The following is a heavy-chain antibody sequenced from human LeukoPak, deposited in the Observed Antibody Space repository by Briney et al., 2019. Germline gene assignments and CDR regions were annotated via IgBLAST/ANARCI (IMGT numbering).Heavy chain of an antibody. CDR1: GYTVSGYY. CDR2: VYPASGGT. CDR3: ARDKSYSSSRHNWFDP. Sequence: ASVKVSCKASGYTVSGYYIHWVRQAPGQGLEWMGWVYPASGGTDYAQKFQGRVTMTRDTSISTAYMELSRLRSDDTAVYYCARDKSYSSSRHNWFDPWGQGTLVTVSS. J-gene: IGHJ5*02. D-gene: IGHD6-6*01. V-gene: IGHV1-2*02.